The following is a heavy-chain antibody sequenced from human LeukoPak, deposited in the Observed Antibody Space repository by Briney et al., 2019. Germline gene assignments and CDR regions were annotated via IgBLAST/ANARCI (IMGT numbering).Heavy chain of an antibody. CDR1: GFAFDEHG. CDR3: ARAPITSPSYFDY. J-gene: IGHJ4*02. Sequence: PGGSLRFSCTASGFAFDEHGMSWVRQVPGKGLEWVSGINWSGGSTGYADPLRGRFTISRDNAKNSLYLQMDSLRAEDTALYYCARAPITSPSYFDYWGQGTLVTVSS. V-gene: IGHV3-20*04. CDR2: INWSGGST. D-gene: IGHD2-2*01.